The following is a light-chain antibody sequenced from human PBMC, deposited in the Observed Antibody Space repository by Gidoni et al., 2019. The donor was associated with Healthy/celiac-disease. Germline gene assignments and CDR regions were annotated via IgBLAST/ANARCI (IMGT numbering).Light chain of an antibody. V-gene: IGKV3-11*01. CDR3: QQRSNWPPGLT. CDR1: QSVSSY. Sequence: EIVLTQSPATLSLSPGERATLSCRASQSVSSYLAWYHQKPGQAPRLLIYDASNRATGIPARFSGSGSGTDFTLTISSLEPEDFAVYYCQQRSNWPPGLTFXGXTKVEIK. J-gene: IGKJ4*01. CDR2: DAS.